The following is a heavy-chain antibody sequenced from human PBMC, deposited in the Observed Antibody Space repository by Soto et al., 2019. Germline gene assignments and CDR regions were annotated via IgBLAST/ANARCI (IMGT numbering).Heavy chain of an antibody. CDR2: INAGNGNT. CDR3: ARVAARNYYYGMDV. J-gene: IGHJ6*02. Sequence: GAPVKVSCKASGYTFTSYAMHWGRQAPGQRLEWMGWINAGNGNTKYSQKFQGRVTITRDTSASTAYMELSSLRSEDTAVYYCARVAARNYYYGMDVWGQGTTVTVSS. CDR1: GYTFTSYA. D-gene: IGHD6-6*01. V-gene: IGHV1-3*01.